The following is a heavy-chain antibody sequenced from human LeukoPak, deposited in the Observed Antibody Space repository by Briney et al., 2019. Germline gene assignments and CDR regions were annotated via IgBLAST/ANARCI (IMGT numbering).Heavy chain of an antibody. J-gene: IGHJ4*02. CDR1: GGSISSYY. CDR2: IYYSGNT. D-gene: IGHD5-18*01. V-gene: IGHV4-59*01. CDR3: ARGYSYGSYYFDN. Sequence: LETLSLTCTASGGSISSYYWSWIRQPPGKGLEWIGYIYYSGNTNYNPSLKSRVTISVDTSKNQFSLKLSSVTAADTAIYYCARGYSYGSYYFDNWGQGTLVTVSS.